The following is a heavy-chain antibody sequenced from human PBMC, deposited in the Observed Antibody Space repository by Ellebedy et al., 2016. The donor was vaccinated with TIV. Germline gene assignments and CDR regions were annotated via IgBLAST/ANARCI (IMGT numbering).Heavy chain of an antibody. D-gene: IGHD1-1*01. CDR3: AKSTTAYRGSRNNSDS. V-gene: IGHV3-23*01. Sequence: GESLKISCAASGFTFSSYAMKWVRQAPGKGLEWVSGISGSGGGTYYTDSVKGRFTLSRDNSKNTLFLQMNSLRAEDTAVYFCAKSTTAYRGSRNNSDSWGQGTLVTVSS. CDR2: ISGSGGGT. J-gene: IGHJ5*01. CDR1: GFTFSSYA.